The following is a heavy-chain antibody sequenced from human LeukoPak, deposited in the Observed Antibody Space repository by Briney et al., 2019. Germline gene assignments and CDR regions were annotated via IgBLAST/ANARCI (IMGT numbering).Heavy chain of an antibody. Sequence: PGGSLRLSCAASGFTFSGYAMSWVRQAPGKGREWVSAISGSGGSPYYADSVKGRFTISRDNSQNMQYLQMNSLRAEDTAVYYCARGSSGSYYNSRFDYWGQGTLVTVSS. CDR3: ARGSSGSYYNSRFDY. CDR2: ISGSGGSP. D-gene: IGHD3-10*01. J-gene: IGHJ4*02. CDR1: GFTFSGYA. V-gene: IGHV3-23*01.